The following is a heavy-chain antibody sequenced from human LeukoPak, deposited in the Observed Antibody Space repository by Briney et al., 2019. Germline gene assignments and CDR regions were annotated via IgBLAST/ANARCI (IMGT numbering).Heavy chain of an antibody. CDR1: GDSVSSNSAA. J-gene: IGHJ6*02. CDR3: ARGRVPGYYYYYGMDV. Sequence: SQTLSLTCAISGDSVSSNSAAWNWIRQSPSRGLEWLGRTYYRSKWYNDYAVSVKSRITINPDTSKNQFSLQLNSATPEDTAVYYCARGRVPGYYYYYGMDVWGQGTTVTVSS. D-gene: IGHD3-10*01. CDR2: TYYRSKWYN. V-gene: IGHV6-1*01.